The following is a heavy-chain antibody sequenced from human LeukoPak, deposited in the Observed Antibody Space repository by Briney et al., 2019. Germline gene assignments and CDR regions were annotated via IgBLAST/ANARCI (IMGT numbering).Heavy chain of an antibody. V-gene: IGHV3-23*01. CDR2: ISGSGGST. Sequence: GGSLRLSCAASGFTFSTYAMSWVRLAPGKGLEWVSGISGSGGSTYCADSVKGRFTSSRDNANNTLYVQMNSLRVEDTAVYYCAKSGGLSGSGRLAMDVWGQGTTVTVSS. CDR1: GFTFSTYA. J-gene: IGHJ6*02. CDR3: AKSGGLSGSGRLAMDV. D-gene: IGHD3-10*01.